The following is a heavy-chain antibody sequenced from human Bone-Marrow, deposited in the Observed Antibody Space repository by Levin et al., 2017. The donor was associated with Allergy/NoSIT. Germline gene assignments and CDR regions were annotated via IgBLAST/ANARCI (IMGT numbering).Heavy chain of an antibody. CDR1: GGSFSSYY. CDR3: ARGRGYSSGWYLGWFDP. J-gene: IGHJ5*02. CDR2: INHSGST. D-gene: IGHD6-19*01. V-gene: IGHV4-34*01. Sequence: SETLSLTCAVYGGSFSSYYWSWIRQPPGKGLEWIGEINHSGSTNYNPSLKSRVTISVDTSKNQFSLKLSSVTAADTAVYYCARGRGYSSGWYLGWFDPWGQGTLVTVSS.